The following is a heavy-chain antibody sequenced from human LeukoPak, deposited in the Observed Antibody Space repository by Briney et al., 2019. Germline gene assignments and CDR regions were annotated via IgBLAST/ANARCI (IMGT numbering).Heavy chain of an antibody. CDR3: ARHLSGVTGYTYGRGIDY. CDR1: GFTFSSYW. V-gene: IGHV3-7*01. Sequence: GSLRLSCAASGFTFSSYWMSWVRQAPGKGLEWVANIKKDGSDKYSVDSVKGRFTISRDNAKTSLYLQMNSLRAEDTAVYYCARHLSGVTGYTYGRGIDYWGQGTLVTVSS. J-gene: IGHJ4*02. CDR2: IKKDGSDK. D-gene: IGHD5-18*01.